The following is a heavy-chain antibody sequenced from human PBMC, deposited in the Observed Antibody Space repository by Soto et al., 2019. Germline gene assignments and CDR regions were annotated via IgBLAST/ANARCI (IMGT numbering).Heavy chain of an antibody. J-gene: IGHJ6*02. D-gene: IGHD4-4*01. Sequence: EVQLLESGGGLVRPGGSLRLSCAASGFTFSSYAMSWVRQAPGKGLEWVSAISGSGGSTYYADSVKGRFTISTDNSKNTLYLQMNSLRAEDTAVYYCAKDTVGNYYYYGMDVWGQGTTVTVSS. CDR2: ISGSGGST. CDR1: GFTFSSYA. V-gene: IGHV3-23*01. CDR3: AKDTVGNYYYYGMDV.